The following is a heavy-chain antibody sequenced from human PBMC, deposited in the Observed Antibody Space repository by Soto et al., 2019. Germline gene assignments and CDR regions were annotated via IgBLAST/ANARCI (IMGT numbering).Heavy chain of an antibody. Sequence: GASLTLSCKGSGYSFSNSWIAWVRQMPGKGLEWMGIIYPGDSDSRYSPSFQGQVSISADKSINTAYLQWSSLKASDTAMYYCARHDAYSSSDFWGQGTLVTVSS. J-gene: IGHJ4*02. V-gene: IGHV5-51*01. D-gene: IGHD6-19*01. CDR1: GYSFSNSW. CDR2: IYPGDSDS. CDR3: ARHDAYSSSDF.